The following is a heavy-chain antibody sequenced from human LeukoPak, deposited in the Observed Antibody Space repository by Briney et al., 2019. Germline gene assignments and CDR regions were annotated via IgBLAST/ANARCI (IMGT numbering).Heavy chain of an antibody. J-gene: IGHJ4*02. D-gene: IGHD2-2*01. Sequence: SETPSLTCTVSGGSISSYYWSWIRQPPGKGLEWIGYIYYSGSTNYNPSLKSRVTISVDTSKNQFSLKLSSVTAADTAVYYCARGGPGYCSSTSCYYFDYWGQGTLVTVSS. CDR3: ARGGPGYCSSTSCYYFDY. CDR2: IYYSGST. CDR1: GGSISSYY. V-gene: IGHV4-59*01.